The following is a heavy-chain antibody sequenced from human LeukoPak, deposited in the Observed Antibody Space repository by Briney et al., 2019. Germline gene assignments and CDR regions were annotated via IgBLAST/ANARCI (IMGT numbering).Heavy chain of an antibody. CDR3: AKWTSGSGRGSHFDY. D-gene: IGHD3-10*01. CDR2: ISAGGSNT. V-gene: IGHV3-23*01. CDR1: GFTFSNYA. Sequence: GGSLRLSCAASGFTFSNYAMTWVRQAPGKGLEWVSVISAGGSNTDYADSVKGRFTISRDDSKNTVSLQMNSLRAEDTAVYYCAKWTSGSGRGSHFDYWGQGTLVTVSS. J-gene: IGHJ4*02.